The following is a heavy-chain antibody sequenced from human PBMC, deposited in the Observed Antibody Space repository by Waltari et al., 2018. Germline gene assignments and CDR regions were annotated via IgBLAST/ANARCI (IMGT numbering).Heavy chain of an antibody. CDR1: GGTFSSYA. V-gene: IGHV1-69*12. Sequence: QVQLVQSGAEVKKPGSSVKVSCKASGGTFSSYAISWVRQAPGQGLEWMGGIIPIFGTANYAQKFQGRVTITADESTSTAYMELSSLRSEDMAVYYCARSPYYYDSSGYQNWFDPWGQGTLVTVSS. CDR2: IIPIFGTA. D-gene: IGHD3-22*01. J-gene: IGHJ5*02. CDR3: ARSPYYYDSSGYQNWFDP.